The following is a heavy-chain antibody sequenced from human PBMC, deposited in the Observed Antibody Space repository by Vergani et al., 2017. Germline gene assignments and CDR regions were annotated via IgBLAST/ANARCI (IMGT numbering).Heavy chain of an antibody. Sequence: EVHLLESGGGLVQSGGSLRLSCSASGFTFSNSSVRWVRQAPGRGLAWVSSISGPGLSTYYADSVKGRFSIYRDNSKNTVFLQMHSLRAEDTAIYYCVKEKIDLGSYSFDSGGNGILVTVSS. V-gene: IGHV3-23*01. CDR1: GFTFSNSS. D-gene: IGHD2/OR15-2a*01. CDR3: VKEKIDLGSYSFDS. J-gene: IGHJ4*01. CDR2: ISGPGLST.